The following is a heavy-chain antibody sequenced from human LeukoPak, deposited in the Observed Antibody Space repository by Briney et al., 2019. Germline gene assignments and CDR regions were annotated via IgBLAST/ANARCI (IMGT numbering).Heavy chain of an antibody. Sequence: GGSLRLSCAASGFIFSSYAMSWVRQAPAKGLEWVSDISGSGGSTYYADSVKGRFTISRDNSKNTLYLQMNSLRAEDTAVYYCAKWPRFLKWFGGNYFYHGAQETLLSVSS. J-gene: IGHJ4*02. CDR2: ISGSGGST. V-gene: IGHV3-23*01. CDR3: AKWPRFLKWFGGNYFYH. D-gene: IGHD3-3*01. CDR1: GFIFSSYA.